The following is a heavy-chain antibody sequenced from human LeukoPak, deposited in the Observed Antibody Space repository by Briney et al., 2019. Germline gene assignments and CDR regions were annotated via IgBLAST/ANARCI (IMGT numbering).Heavy chain of an antibody. CDR1: GGSISSGDYY. V-gene: IGHV4-30-4*01. Sequence: PSQTLSLTCTVSGGSISSGDYYWGWIRQPPGGGLEWIVYIYYSGSTYYNPSLKSRVTISVHTSNTQFSLKLSSVTAADTAVYYCAREGSGIAVAGNGFDPWGQGTLLTVSS. CDR2: IYYSGST. CDR3: AREGSGIAVAGNGFDP. J-gene: IGHJ5*02. D-gene: IGHD6-19*01.